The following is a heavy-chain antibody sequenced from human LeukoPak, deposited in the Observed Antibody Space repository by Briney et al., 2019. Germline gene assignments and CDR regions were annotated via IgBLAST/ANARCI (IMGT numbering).Heavy chain of an antibody. J-gene: IGHJ6*02. CDR1: GGPFSGYY. CDR2: INHSGST. V-gene: IGHV4-34*01. CDR3: ARVVPAGYYGMDV. Sequence: SETLSLTCAVYGGPFSGYYWSWIRQPPGKGLEWIGEINHSGSTNYNPSLKSRVTISVDTSKNQFSLKLSSVTAADTAVYYCARVVPAGYYGMDVWGQGTTVTVSS. D-gene: IGHD2-2*01.